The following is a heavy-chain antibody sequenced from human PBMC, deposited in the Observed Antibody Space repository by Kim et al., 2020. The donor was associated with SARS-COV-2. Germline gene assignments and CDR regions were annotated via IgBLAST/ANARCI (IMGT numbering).Heavy chain of an antibody. CDR2: INTNTGNS. V-gene: IGHV7-4-1*02. CDR1: GYTFTNYA. Sequence: ASVKVSCKASGYTFTNYAMNWVRQAPGHGLEWMGWINTNTGNSTYAQGFTGRFVFSLDTSVSTAYLQISSLKSEDIAVYYCARRAAVGDFDYWGQGTLVT. J-gene: IGHJ4*02. D-gene: IGHD6-13*01. CDR3: ARRAAVGDFDY.